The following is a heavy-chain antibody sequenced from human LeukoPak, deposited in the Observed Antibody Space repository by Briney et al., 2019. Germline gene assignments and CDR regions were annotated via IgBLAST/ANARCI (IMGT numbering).Heavy chain of an antibody. CDR2: IYYSGST. Sequence: SETLSLTCTVSGGSISSYYWSWIRQPPGKGLEWIGYIYYSGSTNYNPSLKSRVTISVDTSKNQFSLKLSSVTAADTAVYYCARDYRITMVRGVIITHAFDIWGQGTMGHRLF. CDR1: GGSISSYY. J-gene: IGHJ3*02. V-gene: IGHV4-59*01. D-gene: IGHD3-10*01. CDR3: ARDYRITMVRGVIITHAFDI.